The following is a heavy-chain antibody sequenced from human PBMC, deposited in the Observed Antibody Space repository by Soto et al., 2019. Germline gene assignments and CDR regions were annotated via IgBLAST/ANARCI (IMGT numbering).Heavy chain of an antibody. CDR1: GGSISSYY. J-gene: IGHJ3*02. V-gene: IGHV4-59*01. CDR3: AGDTVLTFRLGAFDI. D-gene: IGHD3-16*01. CDR2: IYYSGST. Sequence: QVQLQESGPGLVKPSETLSLTCTVSGGSISSYYWSWIRQPPGKGLEWIGYIYYSGSTNYNPSLKSRVTISVDTSKNQFSLKLSSVTAADTAVYYCAGDTVLTFRLGAFDIWGQGTMVTVSS.